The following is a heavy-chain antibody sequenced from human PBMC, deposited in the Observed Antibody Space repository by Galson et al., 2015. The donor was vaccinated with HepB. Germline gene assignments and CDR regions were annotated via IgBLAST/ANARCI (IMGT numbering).Heavy chain of an antibody. J-gene: IGHJ1*01. CDR3: ARVTGIKGSTEYFQH. CDR2: ISYDGSNK. V-gene: IGHV3-30*04. CDR1: GFTFSSYA. D-gene: IGHD1-14*01. Sequence: SLRLSCAASGFTFSSYAMHWVRQAPGKGLEWVAVISYDGSNKYYADSVKGRFTISRDNSKNTLYLQMNSLRAEDTAVYYCARVTGIKGSTEYFQHWGQGTLVTVSS.